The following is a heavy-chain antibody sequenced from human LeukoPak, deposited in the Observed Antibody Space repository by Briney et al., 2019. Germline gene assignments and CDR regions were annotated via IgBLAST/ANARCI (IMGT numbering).Heavy chain of an antibody. D-gene: IGHD3-9*01. V-gene: IGHV4-4*02. CDR2: IYHSGST. J-gene: IGHJ4*02. CDR3: ARVAYDILTGPAAPTLFDY. Sequence: PSGTLCLTCAVSGVSISSSNWGSGGRQPPGEGLGWIGEIYHSGSTNYNPSLKSRVTISVDKSKNQFSLKLSSVTAADTAVYYCARVAYDILTGPAAPTLFDYWGQGTLVTVSS. CDR1: GVSISSSNW.